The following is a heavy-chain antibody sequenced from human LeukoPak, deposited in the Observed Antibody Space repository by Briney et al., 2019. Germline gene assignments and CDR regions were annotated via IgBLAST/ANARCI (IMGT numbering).Heavy chain of an antibody. Sequence: PGRSLRLSCAASGFNFSSYGMHWVRQAPGKGLEWVAVIWYDGSNKYYADSVKGRFTISRDNSKNTLYLQMNSLRAEDTAVYYCARDSYYYDSSGYYYVNYYMDVWGKGTTVTVSS. J-gene: IGHJ6*03. CDR1: GFNFSSYG. D-gene: IGHD3-22*01. CDR3: ARDSYYYDSSGYYYVNYYMDV. CDR2: IWYDGSNK. V-gene: IGHV3-33*01.